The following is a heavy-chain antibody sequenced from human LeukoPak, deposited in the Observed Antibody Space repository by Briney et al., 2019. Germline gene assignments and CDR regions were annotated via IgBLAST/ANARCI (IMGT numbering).Heavy chain of an antibody. CDR2: IYCSGNT. CDR3: ASSPPRIMITFGGFDI. D-gene: IGHD3-16*01. Sequence: SETLSLTCTVSGSSISSGSYYWSWIRQHPGKGLEWIGYIYCSGNTYYNPSLKSRVTISVDTSKNQFSLNLSSVTAADTAVYYCASSPPRIMITFGGFDIWGQGTMVTVSS. V-gene: IGHV4-31*03. J-gene: IGHJ3*02. CDR1: GSSISSGSYY.